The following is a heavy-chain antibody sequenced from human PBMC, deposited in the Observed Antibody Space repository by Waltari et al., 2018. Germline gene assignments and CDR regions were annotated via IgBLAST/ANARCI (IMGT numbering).Heavy chain of an antibody. D-gene: IGHD6-19*01. CDR2: IYSGGST. Sequence: EVQLVESGGGLIQPGGSLRLSCAASGFTVSSNYMSWVRQAPGKGLEWVSVIYSGGSTYYADSVKGRFTISRDNSKNTLYLQMNSLRAEDTAVYYCARDPSVAGYYFDYWGQGTLVTVSS. J-gene: IGHJ4*02. CDR1: GFTVSSNY. V-gene: IGHV3-53*01. CDR3: ARDPSVAGYYFDY.